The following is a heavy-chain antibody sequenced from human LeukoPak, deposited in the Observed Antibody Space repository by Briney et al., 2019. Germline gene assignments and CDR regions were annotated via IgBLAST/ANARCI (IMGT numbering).Heavy chain of an antibody. CDR2: INHSGST. V-gene: IGHV4-34*01. Sequence: SETLSLTCAVYGGSFSGDYWSWIRQPPGKGLEWIGEINHSGSTNYNPSLKSRVTISVDTSKNQFSLKLSSVTAADTAVYYCATTREWLSSYYFDYWGQGTLVTVSS. D-gene: IGHD3-3*01. J-gene: IGHJ4*02. CDR3: ATTREWLSSYYFDY. CDR1: GGSFSGDY.